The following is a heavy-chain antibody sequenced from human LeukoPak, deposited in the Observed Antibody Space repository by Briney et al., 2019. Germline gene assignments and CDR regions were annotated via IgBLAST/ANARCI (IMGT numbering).Heavy chain of an antibody. D-gene: IGHD2-2*03. Sequence: GGSLRLSCAASGFTFSSYGMHWVRQAPGKGLEWVAVISYDGSNKYYADSVKGRFTISRDNSKNTLYLQMNRPRAEDTAVYYCANPGGHCSSTSCYYYWGQGTLVTASS. CDR2: ISYDGSNK. CDR3: ANPGGHCSSTSCYYY. V-gene: IGHV3-30*18. CDR1: GFTFSSYG. J-gene: IGHJ4*02.